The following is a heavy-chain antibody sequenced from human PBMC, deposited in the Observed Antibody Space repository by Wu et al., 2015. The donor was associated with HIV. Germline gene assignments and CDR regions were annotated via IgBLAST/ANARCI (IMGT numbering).Heavy chain of an antibody. V-gene: IGHV1-18*04. D-gene: IGHD5-12*01. Sequence: QVQLVQSGTEVKKPGASVKVSCKASGYDFANYYVHWVRQVPGQGLQWMGWISAYNGNTNYAQKLQGRVTMTTDTSTSTAYMELRSLRSDDTAVYYCARDSYSGSDPLDYWGQGTLVTVSS. CDR1: GYDFANYY. CDR3: ARDSYSGSDPLDY. J-gene: IGHJ4*02. CDR2: ISAYNGNT.